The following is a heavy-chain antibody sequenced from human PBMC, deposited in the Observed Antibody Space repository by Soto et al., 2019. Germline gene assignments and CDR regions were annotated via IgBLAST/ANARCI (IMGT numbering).Heavy chain of an antibody. Sequence: GESLKISCAASGFTFSSYAMSWVRQAPGKGLEWVSAISGSGGSTYYADSVKGRFTISRDNSKNTLYLQMNSLRAEDTAVYYCAVQRAIYDFWNWFDPWGQGTLVTVSS. D-gene: IGHD3-3*01. J-gene: IGHJ5*02. V-gene: IGHV3-23*01. CDR2: ISGSGGST. CDR1: GFTFSSYA. CDR3: AVQRAIYDFWNWFDP.